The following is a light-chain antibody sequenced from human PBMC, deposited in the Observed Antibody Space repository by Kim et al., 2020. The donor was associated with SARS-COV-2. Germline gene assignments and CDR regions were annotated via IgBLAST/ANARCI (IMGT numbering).Light chain of an antibody. CDR1: SLRNYS. Sequence: ALGQTVRITCQGASLRNYSASWYQQKPGQAPVLVMFGKNNRRPAIPEGFFGCYSGKTAALSITAGEAEDEAAYYCSGRDGSSSHCVFGGGTKLTVL. V-gene: IGLV3-19*01. J-gene: IGLJ2*01. CDR2: GKN. CDR3: SGRDGSSSHCV.